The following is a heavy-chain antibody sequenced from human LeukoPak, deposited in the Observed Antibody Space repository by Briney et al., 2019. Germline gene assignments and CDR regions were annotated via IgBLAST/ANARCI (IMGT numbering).Heavy chain of an antibody. CDR1: GFTFSSYG. CDR3: AKEFLRMVRGVISYYYGMDV. D-gene: IGHD3-10*01. Sequence: GGSLRLSCAASGFTFSSYGMHWVRQAPGKGLEWVAVISYDGSNKYYADSVKGRFTISRDNSKNTLYLQMNSLRAEDTAVYYCAKEFLRMVRGVISYYYGMDVWGKGTTVTVSS. CDR2: ISYDGSNK. J-gene: IGHJ6*04. V-gene: IGHV3-30*18.